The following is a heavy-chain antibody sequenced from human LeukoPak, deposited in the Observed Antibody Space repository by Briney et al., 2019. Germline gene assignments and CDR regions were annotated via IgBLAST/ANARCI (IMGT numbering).Heavy chain of an antibody. CDR1: GGSISSSSYY. CDR2: NSGST. D-gene: IGHD6-19*01. J-gene: IGHJ4*02. Sequence: SETLSLTCTDSGGSISSSSYYWGWIRQPPGKGLEWIGSNSGSTYYNPSLKSRVTISVDTSKNQFSLKLSSVTAADTAVYYCAREIPVLAVAAHTWLFDYWGQGTLVTVSS. V-gene: IGHV4-39*07. CDR3: AREIPVLAVAAHTWLFDY.